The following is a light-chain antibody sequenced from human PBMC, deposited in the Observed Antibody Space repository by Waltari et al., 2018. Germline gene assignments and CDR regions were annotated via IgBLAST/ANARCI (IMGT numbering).Light chain of an antibody. J-gene: IGKJ1*01. CDR1: QSLTSSF. Sequence: DIVLAQSPGTLSLSPGDRATLPCRASQSLTSSFLAWYQHKPGQAPRLLIYGASSRATGIPDRFSGTGSGTDFTLTISRLEPEDFAMYYCQQYNYSPKTFGQGTKVEIK. CDR3: QQYNYSPKT. CDR2: GAS. V-gene: IGKV3-20*01.